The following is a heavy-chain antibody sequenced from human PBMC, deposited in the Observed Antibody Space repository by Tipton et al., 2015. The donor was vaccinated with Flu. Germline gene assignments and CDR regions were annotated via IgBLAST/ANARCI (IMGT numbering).Heavy chain of an antibody. CDR1: GGSISSYY. V-gene: IGHV4-59*07. D-gene: IGHD6-13*01. Sequence: TLSLTCSVSGGSISSYYWSWIRQSPGKGLEWVGYISCSGSTNYNPSLKSRVTISVDTSKNQFSLKLSSVTAADTAVYYCARLSSNWYHQLDNWGQGTLVTVSS. CDR3: ARLSSNWYHQLDN. CDR2: ISCSGST. J-gene: IGHJ4*02.